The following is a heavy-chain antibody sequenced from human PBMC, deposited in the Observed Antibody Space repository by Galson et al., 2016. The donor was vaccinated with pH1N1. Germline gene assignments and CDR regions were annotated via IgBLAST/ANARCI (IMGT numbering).Heavy chain of an antibody. Sequence: SVKVSCKASGGSFISHAITWVRQAPGQGLEWMGGIIPVFGTANYAQKFQGRVTITADESTSTVFLELSSLRSEDTAVYYCARNDDYYGSGSYDYWGQGTLVTVSS. J-gene: IGHJ4*02. CDR2: IIPVFGTA. CDR3: ARNDDYYGSGSYDY. CDR1: GGSFISHA. D-gene: IGHD3-10*01. V-gene: IGHV1-69*13.